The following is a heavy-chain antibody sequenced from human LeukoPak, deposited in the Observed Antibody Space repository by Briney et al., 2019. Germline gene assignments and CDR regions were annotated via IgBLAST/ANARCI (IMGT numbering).Heavy chain of an antibody. D-gene: IGHD3-22*01. V-gene: IGHV1-69*04. J-gene: IGHJ4*02. CDR3: ARDHGYYYDSSGHHYFDY. CDR1: GGTFSSYT. CDR2: IIPILGIA. Sequence: ASVKVSCKASGGTFSSYTISWVRQAPGQGLEWMGRIIPILGIANYAQKFQGRVTITADKSTSTAYMELSSLRSEDTAVYYCARDHGYYYDSSGHHYFDYWGQGTLVTVSS.